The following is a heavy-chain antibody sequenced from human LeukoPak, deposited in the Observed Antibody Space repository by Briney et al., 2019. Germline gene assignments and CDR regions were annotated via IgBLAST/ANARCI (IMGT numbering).Heavy chain of an antibody. CDR1: GYSISSGYY. CDR2: IYHSGST. CDR3: ARGRGYDILPRGRGNDAFDI. Sequence: SETLSLTCTVSGYSISSGYYWGWIRQPPGKGLEWIGSIYHSGSTYYNPSLKSRVTISVDTSKNQFSLKLSSVTAADTAVYYCARGRGYDILPRGRGNDAFDIWGQGTMVTVSS. V-gene: IGHV4-38-2*02. D-gene: IGHD3-9*01. J-gene: IGHJ3*02.